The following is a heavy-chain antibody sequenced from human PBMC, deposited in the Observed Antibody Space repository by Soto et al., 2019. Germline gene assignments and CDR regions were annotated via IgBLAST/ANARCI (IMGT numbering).Heavy chain of an antibody. CDR1: GFTFSSYA. V-gene: IGHV3-23*01. Sequence: EVQLLDSGGGLVQPGGSLRVSCAASGFTFSSYAMSWVRQAPGKGLEWVSGISGSGGSTYYADSVKGRFTISRDNSKNTLVXXXXXXXAXXXAXXXXVRYSRNDKNFDYWGQGTLVTVSS. CDR3: VRYSRNDKNFDY. D-gene: IGHD1-20*01. J-gene: IGHJ4*02. CDR2: ISGSGGST.